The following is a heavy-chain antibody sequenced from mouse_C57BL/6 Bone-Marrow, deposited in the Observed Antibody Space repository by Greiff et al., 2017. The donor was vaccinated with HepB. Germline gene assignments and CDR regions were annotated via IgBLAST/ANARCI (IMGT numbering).Heavy chain of an antibody. J-gene: IGHJ4*01. V-gene: IGHV5-4*01. CDR2: ISDGGSYT. CDR3: AREGKLLYYYAMDY. D-gene: IGHD4-1*01. CDR1: GFTFSSYA. Sequence: EVHLVESGGGLVKPGGSLKLSCAASGFTFSSYAMSWVRQTPEKRLEWVATISDGGSYTYYPDNVKGRFTISRDNAKNNLYLQMSHLKSEDTAMYYCAREGKLLYYYAMDYWGQGTSVTVSS.